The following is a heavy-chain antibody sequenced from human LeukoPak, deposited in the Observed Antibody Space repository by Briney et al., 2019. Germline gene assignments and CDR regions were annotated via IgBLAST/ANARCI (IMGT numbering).Heavy chain of an antibody. CDR3: ARSFYDFWSGYHPGPYYFDY. V-gene: IGHV4-38-2*02. Sequence: QPSETLSLTCTVSGYSISSGYYWGWIRQPPGKGLEWIGSIYHSGSTYYNPSLKSRVTISVDTSKNQFSLKLSSVTAADTAVYYCARSFYDFWSGYHPGPYYFDYWGQGTLVTVPS. CDR1: GYSISSGYY. CDR2: IYHSGST. D-gene: IGHD3-3*01. J-gene: IGHJ4*02.